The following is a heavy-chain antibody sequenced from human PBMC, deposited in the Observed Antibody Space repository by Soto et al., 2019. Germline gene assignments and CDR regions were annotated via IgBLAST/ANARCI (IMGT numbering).Heavy chain of an antibody. CDR2: INHTEIT. V-gene: IGHV4-34*01. CDR1: GGSFSGYY. Sequence: SETLSLTCAVYGGSFSGYYWSWIRQPPGKGLEWIGEINHTEITHYNPSLESRVTISADTSKNQFSLKLSSVTAADTAVYYCASYHLNSYYSGMDVWGQGTTVTVSS. CDR3: ASYHLNSYYSGMDV. J-gene: IGHJ6*02.